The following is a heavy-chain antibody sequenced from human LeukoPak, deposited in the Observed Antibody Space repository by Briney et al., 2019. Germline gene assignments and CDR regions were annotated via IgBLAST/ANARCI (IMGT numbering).Heavy chain of an antibody. D-gene: IGHD3-3*01. CDR2: IYYSGST. CDR3: ARGIFGVVIPREYYFDY. J-gene: IGHJ4*02. V-gene: IGHV4-59*01. Sequence: SETLSLTCTVSGGSISSYYWSWIRQPPGKGLEWIGYIYYSGSTNYNPSLKSRVTISVDTSKNQFSLKLSSVTAADTAVYYCARGIFGVVIPREYYFDYWGQKTLVTVSS. CDR1: GGSISSYY.